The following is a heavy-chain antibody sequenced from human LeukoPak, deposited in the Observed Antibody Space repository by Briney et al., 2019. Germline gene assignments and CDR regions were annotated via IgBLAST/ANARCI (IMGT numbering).Heavy chain of an antibody. CDR2: VHSSGST. V-gene: IGHV4-59*01. CDR3: ARDLTTVTKGLDV. D-gene: IGHD4-17*01. Sequence: SETLSLTCSVSAGSISDFHWGWIRQTPGKGLEWIGHVHSSGSTNYNPSLKSRLTMSVDTSKNQFFLKLNSVSAADTVVYYCARDLTTVTKGLDVWGQGTTIIVSS. J-gene: IGHJ6*02. CDR1: AGSISDFH.